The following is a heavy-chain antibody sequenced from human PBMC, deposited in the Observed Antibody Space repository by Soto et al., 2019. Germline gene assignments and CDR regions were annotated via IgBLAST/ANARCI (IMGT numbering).Heavy chain of an antibody. Sequence: EVQLLESGGGLVQPGGSLRLSCAASGFTFSSYAMSWVRQAPGKGLEWVSAISGSGGSTYYADSVKGRFTISRDNSKNTLYLQMNSLRAEDTAVYYCANSPHYGDYCFDYWGQGTLVTVSS. CDR2: ISGSGGST. CDR1: GFTFSSYA. V-gene: IGHV3-23*01. J-gene: IGHJ4*02. D-gene: IGHD4-17*01. CDR3: ANSPHYGDYCFDY.